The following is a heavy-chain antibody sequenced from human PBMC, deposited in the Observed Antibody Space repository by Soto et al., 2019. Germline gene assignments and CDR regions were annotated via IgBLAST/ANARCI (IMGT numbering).Heavy chain of an antibody. CDR1: GFTFTRFG. V-gene: IGHV3-33*01. CDR2: IWYDGSNR. D-gene: IGHD5-12*01. CDR3: ARQYGYSGYGGMDV. J-gene: IGHJ6*02. Sequence: PGGSLRLSCVASGFTFTRFGMHWVRQAPGKGLEWVAVIWYDGSNRYYADSVKGRCTISKDDSKNALYLQMNGLRVEDTAVYYCARQYGYSGYGGMDVWGQGTTVTVSS.